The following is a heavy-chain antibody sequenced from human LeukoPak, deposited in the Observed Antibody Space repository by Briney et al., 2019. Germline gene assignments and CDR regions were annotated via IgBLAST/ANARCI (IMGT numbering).Heavy chain of an antibody. CDR2: MNPNTGNT. D-gene: IGHD1-26*01. CDR3: ARGVGATISYYHYYIDV. V-gene: IGHV1-8*03. CDR1: GYTFTSYD. Sequence: ASVKVSCKASGYTFTSYDINWVRQASGQGLEGMGWMNPNTGNTGYAQKFQGRVTITRNTSISTVYMELSGLRSEDTAVYYCARGVGATISYYHYYIDVWGKGTTVTVSS. J-gene: IGHJ6*03.